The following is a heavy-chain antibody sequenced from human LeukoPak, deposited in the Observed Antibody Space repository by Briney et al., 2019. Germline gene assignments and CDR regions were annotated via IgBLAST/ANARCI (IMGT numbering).Heavy chain of an antibody. V-gene: IGHV4-4*02. CDR2: IYHSGNT. CDR3: AREGDYDILTGYYGIDF. D-gene: IGHD3-9*01. Sequence: SGTLSLTCAFSGGSLSSGNWWSWVRQPPGKGLEWIGEIYHSGNTNYNPSLKSRVTISVDWSKNHFSLKLSSVTAADTAVYYCAREGDYDILTGYYGIDFWGQGTLVTVSS. J-gene: IGHJ4*02. CDR1: GGSLSSGNW.